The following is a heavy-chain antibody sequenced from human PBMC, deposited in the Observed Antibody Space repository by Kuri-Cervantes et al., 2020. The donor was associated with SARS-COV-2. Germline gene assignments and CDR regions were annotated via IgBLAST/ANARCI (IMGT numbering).Heavy chain of an antibody. V-gene: IGHV1-46*01. CDR1: GYTFTSYY. D-gene: IGHD3-22*01. CDR3: AREALVDYDSSGYSYGMDV. Sequence: ASVKVSCKASGYTFTSYYMHWVRQAPGQGLEWMGIINPSGGSTSYAQKFQGRVTMTRDTSTSTVYMELCRLRSDDTAVYYCAREALVDYDSSGYSYGMDVWGQGTTVTVSS. J-gene: IGHJ6*02. CDR2: INPSGGST.